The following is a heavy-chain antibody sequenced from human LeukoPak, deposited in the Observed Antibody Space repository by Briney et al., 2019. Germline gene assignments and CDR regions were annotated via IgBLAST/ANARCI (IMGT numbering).Heavy chain of an antibody. CDR1: GYTFTSYG. Sequence: VASVTVSCKASGYTFTSYGISWVRQAPGQGLEWMGWISAYNGNTNYAQKLQGRVTMTTDTSTSTAYMELRSLRSDDTAVYYCARDSSSWYLGDYYYYYYMDVWGKGTTVTVSS. J-gene: IGHJ6*03. CDR2: ISAYNGNT. D-gene: IGHD6-13*01. CDR3: ARDSSSWYLGDYYYYYYMDV. V-gene: IGHV1-18*01.